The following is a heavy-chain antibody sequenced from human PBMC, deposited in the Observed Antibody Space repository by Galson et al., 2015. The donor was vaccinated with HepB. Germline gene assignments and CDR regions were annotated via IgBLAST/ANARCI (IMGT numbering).Heavy chain of an antibody. CDR1: GFTFSSYG. CDR2: ISYDGSNK. CDR3: AKDQQQWLALGYYFDY. Sequence: SLRLSCAASGFTFSSYGMHWVRQAPGKGLEWVAVISYDGSNKYYADSVKGRFTISRDNSKNTLYLQMNSLRAEDTAVYYCAKDQQQWLALGYYFDYWGQGTLVTVSS. D-gene: IGHD6-19*01. V-gene: IGHV3-30*18. J-gene: IGHJ4*02.